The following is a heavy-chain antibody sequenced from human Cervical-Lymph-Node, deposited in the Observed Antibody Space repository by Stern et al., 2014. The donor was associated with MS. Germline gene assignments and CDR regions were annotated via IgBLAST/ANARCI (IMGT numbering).Heavy chain of an antibody. D-gene: IGHD2-15*01. CDR1: EYTFTDYY. V-gene: IGHV1-2*02. CDR3: ARADAVGSDRYYYGMDV. J-gene: IGHJ6*02. CDR2: ITPNSGGT. Sequence: VQLVESGAEVKKPGASVKVSCQASEYTFTDYYMHWVRQAPGQGLEWMGWITPNSGGTNYAQKFQGRVTMTRDTSITTAYMELSRLKSDDTAVYYCARADAVGSDRYYYGMDVWGQGTTVIVSS.